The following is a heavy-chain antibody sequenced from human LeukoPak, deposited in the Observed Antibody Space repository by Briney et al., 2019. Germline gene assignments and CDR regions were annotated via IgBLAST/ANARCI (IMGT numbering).Heavy chain of an antibody. D-gene: IGHD2-8*02. CDR1: GFPFSTYG. CDR2: IRNDGSNK. CDR3: AKITGGGYYYYYMDV. Sequence: SGGSLRLSCAASGFPFSTYGIHWVRQAAGKGLEWVAFIRNDGSNKYYADSVKGRFTISRDNSKNTLYLQMNSLRPDDTAVYYCAKITGGGYYYYYMDVWGKGTTVTVSS. V-gene: IGHV3-30*02. J-gene: IGHJ6*03.